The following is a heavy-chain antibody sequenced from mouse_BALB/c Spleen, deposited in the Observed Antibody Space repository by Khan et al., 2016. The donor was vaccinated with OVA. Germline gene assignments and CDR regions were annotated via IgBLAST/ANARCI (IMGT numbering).Heavy chain of an antibody. CDR2: INPRSDYT. CDR1: GYTFPSNT. J-gene: IGHJ4*01. V-gene: IGHV1-4*01. Sequence: VQLQQSGAELARPGASVKMSCKASGYTFPSNTMHWVKQRPGQGLEWIGYINPRSDYTIYNQKFKDKATLTEDISSTQAYKPLSSLTSDDSAVYYCAKRTTGYAMDYWGQGTSVTVSS. CDR3: AKRTTGYAMDY. D-gene: IGHD2-14*01.